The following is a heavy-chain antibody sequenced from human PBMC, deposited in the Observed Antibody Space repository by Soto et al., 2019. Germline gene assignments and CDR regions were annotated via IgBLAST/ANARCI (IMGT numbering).Heavy chain of an antibody. CDR3: ARGVGSGSYYNQYNWFDP. V-gene: IGHV1-18*01. D-gene: IGHD3-10*01. CDR2: INVYNGNT. Sequence: ASVKVSCKASCYTFTNYGISWVRQAPGQGLEWMGWINVYNGNTKYAQKVQGRVTMTTDTSTSTAYMEPRSLRSDDTAVYYCARGVGSGSYYNQYNWFDPWGQGTLVTVSS. CDR1: CYTFTNYG. J-gene: IGHJ5*02.